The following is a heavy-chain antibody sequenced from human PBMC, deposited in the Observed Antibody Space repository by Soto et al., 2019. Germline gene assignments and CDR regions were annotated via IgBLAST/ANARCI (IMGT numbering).Heavy chain of an antibody. Sequence: PSETLSLTCTVSGGSIVSYYWSWIRQPPGKGLEWIGDVYYSGTTNYNPSLKSRVTISVDTSKNQFSLKLTSVTAADTAMYYCARDRAHTSDWYHVFDIWGQGTIVTVSS. D-gene: IGHD6-19*01. CDR1: GGSIVSYY. CDR2: VYYSGTT. CDR3: ARDRAHTSDWYHVFDI. J-gene: IGHJ3*02. V-gene: IGHV4-59*01.